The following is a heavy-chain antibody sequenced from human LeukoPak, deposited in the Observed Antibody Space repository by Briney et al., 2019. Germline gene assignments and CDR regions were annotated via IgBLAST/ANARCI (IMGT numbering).Heavy chain of an antibody. CDR3: ARGHYYDTSGDY. Sequence: SETLSLTCTVFGGSISSHYWSWIRQPPGKGLEWIGYIDYSGSTNYNPSLTSRVTISVDTSKNQFSLNLSSVTAGDTAVYYCARGHYYDTSGDYWGQGTLVTVSS. D-gene: IGHD3-22*01. CDR2: IDYSGST. J-gene: IGHJ4*02. CDR1: GGSISSHY. V-gene: IGHV4-59*11.